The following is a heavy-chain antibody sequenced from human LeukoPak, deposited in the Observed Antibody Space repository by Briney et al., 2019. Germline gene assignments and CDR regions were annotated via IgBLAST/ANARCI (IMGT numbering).Heavy chain of an antibody. Sequence: PSETLSLTCAVYGGSFSGYYWSWIRQPPGKGLEWIGEINRSGSTNYNPSLKSRVTISVDTSKNQFSLKLSSVTAADTAVYYCAREPIPTAMVMTGDYWGQGTLVTVSS. D-gene: IGHD5-18*01. CDR1: GGSFSGYY. V-gene: IGHV4-34*01. CDR3: AREPIPTAMVMTGDY. CDR2: INRSGST. J-gene: IGHJ4*02.